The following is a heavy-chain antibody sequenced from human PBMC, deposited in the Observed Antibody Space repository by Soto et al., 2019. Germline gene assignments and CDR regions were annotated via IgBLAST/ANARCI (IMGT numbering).Heavy chain of an antibody. D-gene: IGHD1-1*01. CDR1: GFTFRNFV. J-gene: IGHJ6*02. CDR3: TKASSYNHHMDV. Sequence: PGGSLRLACVASGFTFRNFVMRWVHQTPGKGREWVSTITEIGGDTYYTDSVKSRFTISIDHSNNTFYLHTSSLRAKDPAHYYCTKASSYNHHMDVWGQGTTVTVSS. V-gene: IGHV3-23*01. CDR2: ITEIGGDT.